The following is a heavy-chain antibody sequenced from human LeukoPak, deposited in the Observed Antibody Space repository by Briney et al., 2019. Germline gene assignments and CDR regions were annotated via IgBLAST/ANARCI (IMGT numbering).Heavy chain of an antibody. CDR3: AKPRPSYSSSWYDH. Sequence: GGSLRLSCAASGFTFSSYSMNWVRQAPGKGLEWVSAISGSGGSTYYADSVKGRFTISRDNSKNTLYLQMNSLRAEDTAVYYCAKPRPSYSSSWYDHWGQGTLVTVSS. D-gene: IGHD6-13*01. CDR1: GFTFSSYS. J-gene: IGHJ5*02. V-gene: IGHV3-23*01. CDR2: ISGSGGST.